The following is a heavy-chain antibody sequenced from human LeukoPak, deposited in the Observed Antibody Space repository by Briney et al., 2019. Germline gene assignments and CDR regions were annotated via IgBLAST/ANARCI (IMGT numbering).Heavy chain of an antibody. V-gene: IGHV3-53*01. CDR2: IYSGGST. Sequence: GGSLRLSCAASGFTVSSNYMSWVRQAPGKGLEWVSVIYSGGSTYYADSVKGRFTISRDNAKNSLYLQMNSLRAEDTAVYYCARGLAGGNFDYWGQGTLVTVSS. CDR1: GFTVSSNY. J-gene: IGHJ4*02. D-gene: IGHD3-16*01. CDR3: ARGLAGGNFDY.